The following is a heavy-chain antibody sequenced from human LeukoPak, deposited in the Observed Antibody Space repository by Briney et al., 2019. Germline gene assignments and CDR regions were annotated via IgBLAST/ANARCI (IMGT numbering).Heavy chain of an antibody. CDR2: IYPGDADT. CDR3: ARLGDPRNYGMDV. V-gene: IGHV5-51*01. Sequence: GASLQISCKGSGCRFTSYWIGWLRQLPGKGLEWMGIIYPGDADTRYSPSFQGQVTISADKSISTAYLQWSSLKASETAMYYCARLGDPRNYGMDVWGQGTTITVSS. D-gene: IGHD3-16*01. CDR1: GCRFTSYW. J-gene: IGHJ6*02.